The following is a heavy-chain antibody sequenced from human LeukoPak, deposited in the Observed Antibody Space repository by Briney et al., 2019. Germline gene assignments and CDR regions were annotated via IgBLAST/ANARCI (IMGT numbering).Heavy chain of an antibody. CDR3: ARELPPRNWFDP. D-gene: IGHD5-18*01. J-gene: IGHJ5*02. V-gene: IGHV3-23*01. CDR2: ISVSGGST. CDR1: DFTFSSYA. Sequence: PGGSLRLSCTASDFTFSSYAMTWVRQAPGKGLEWVSTISVSGGSTSYADSVKGRFTVSRDSSKNTLYLQMSSLRAEDTAVYYCARELPPRNWFDPWGQGTLVTVSP.